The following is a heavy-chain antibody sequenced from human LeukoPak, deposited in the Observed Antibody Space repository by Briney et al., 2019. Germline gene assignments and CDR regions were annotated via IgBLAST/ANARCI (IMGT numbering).Heavy chain of an antibody. CDR3: AKLKGWYGEGYFDY. V-gene: IGHV3-53*01. J-gene: IGHJ4*02. D-gene: IGHD3-10*01. Sequence: GGSLRLSCAASGFAVSSNYMSWVRQAPGKGLEWVSVIYSDGRTYYADSVKGRFTISRDISKNTLLLQMTSLRAEDTAVYYCAKLKGWYGEGYFDYWGQGTLVTVSS. CDR2: IYSDGRT. CDR1: GFAVSSNY.